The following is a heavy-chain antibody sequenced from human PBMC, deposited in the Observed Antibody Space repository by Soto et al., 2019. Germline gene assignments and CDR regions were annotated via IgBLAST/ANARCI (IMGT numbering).Heavy chain of an antibody. J-gene: IGHJ4*02. D-gene: IGHD2-15*01. V-gene: IGHV3-30*18. CDR2: ISYDGSHK. CDR1: GFTFSNYG. CDR3: GKDGAPGSCSRSSCHPAGAY. Sequence: QVQLVESGGGVVQPGRSLRLSCAGSGFTFSNYGLHWVRQAPGKGLEWVAVISYDGSHKYYADSVKGRFTISRDNSNNMQYLQMDSLRAEDTAVYYCGKDGAPGSCSRSSCHPAGAYWGQGTLVTVSS.